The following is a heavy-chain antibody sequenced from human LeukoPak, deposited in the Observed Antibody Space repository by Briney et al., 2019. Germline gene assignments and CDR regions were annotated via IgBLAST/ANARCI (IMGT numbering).Heavy chain of an antibody. CDR2: IRGDGGSI. V-gene: IGHV3-43*02. D-gene: IGHD2-2*01. J-gene: IGHJ6*02. Sequence: GGSLRLSCAASGFTFDDYAMHWVRKAPGKGLEWVSLIRGDGGSIYYADSVKGRFTISRDNSKNSLYLQMNSLRTEDTALYYCAKDLVPAAKMPIIRRRYYYGMDVWGQGTTVTVPS. CDR1: GFTFDDYA. CDR3: AKDLVPAAKMPIIRRRYYYGMDV.